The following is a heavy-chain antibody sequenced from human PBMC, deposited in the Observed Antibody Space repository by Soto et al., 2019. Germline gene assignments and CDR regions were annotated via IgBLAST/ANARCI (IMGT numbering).Heavy chain of an antibody. CDR1: GFTVSSYA. CDR2: ISGSGGST. V-gene: IGHV3-23*01. D-gene: IGHD5-18*01. Sequence: HPGGSLTLSCAASGFTVSSYAMSWVRQAPGKGLEWVSAISGSGGSTYYADSVNGRFTISRDKSKNTLYLQINSLSDEDTAVYYCAKAINKAMAQNDAFDIWGQGTMVTVSS. J-gene: IGHJ3*02. CDR3: AKAINKAMAQNDAFDI.